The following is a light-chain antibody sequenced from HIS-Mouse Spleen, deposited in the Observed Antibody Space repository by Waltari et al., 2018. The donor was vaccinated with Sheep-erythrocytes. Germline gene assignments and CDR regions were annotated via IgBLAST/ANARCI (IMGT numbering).Light chain of an antibody. CDR2: QDS. Sequence: SYELTQPPSVSVSPGQTASITCSGDKLGDKYACWYQQKPGQSPVLVIYQDSKRPSGIPELFSGSNSGNTATLTISGTQAMDEADYYCQAWDNSTEVFGGGTKLTVL. CDR3: QAWDNSTEV. V-gene: IGLV3-1*01. CDR1: KLGDKY. J-gene: IGLJ2*01.